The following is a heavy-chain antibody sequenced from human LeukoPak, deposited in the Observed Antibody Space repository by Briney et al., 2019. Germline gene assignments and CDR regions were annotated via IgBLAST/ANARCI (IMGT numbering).Heavy chain of an antibody. V-gene: IGHV4-39*01. J-gene: IGHJ4*02. CDR3: ARSQDIVVVVAATSFYFDY. Sequence: SETLSLSCTVSGGSISSSSSYWGWIRQPPGKGLEWIGSIYYSGSTYYNPSLKSRVTISVDTSKNQFSLKLSSVTAADTAVYHCARSQDIVVVVAATSFYFDYWGQGTLVTVSS. CDR2: IYYSGST. D-gene: IGHD2-15*01. CDR1: GGSISSSSSY.